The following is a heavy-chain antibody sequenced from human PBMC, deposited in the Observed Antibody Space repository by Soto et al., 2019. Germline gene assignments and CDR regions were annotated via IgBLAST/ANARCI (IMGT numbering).Heavy chain of an antibody. V-gene: IGHV1-18*01. CDR2: ISAYNGNT. CDR1: GYTFTSYG. Sequence: ASVKVSCKASGYTFTSYGISWVRQAPGQGLEWMGWISAYNGNTNYAQKLQGRVTMTTDTSTSTAYMELRSLRSDDTAVYYCAREGTPPTIFGVGGCFDPWGQGTLVTVSS. J-gene: IGHJ5*02. CDR3: AREGTPPTIFGVGGCFDP. D-gene: IGHD3-3*01.